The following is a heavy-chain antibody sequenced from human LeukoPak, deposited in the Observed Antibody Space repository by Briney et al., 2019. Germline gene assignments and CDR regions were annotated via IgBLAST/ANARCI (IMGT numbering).Heavy chain of an antibody. CDR3: ARNRDGYNRDAFDI. J-gene: IGHJ3*02. CDR1: GFTFSTYG. Sequence: GGSLRLSCAASGFTFSTYGMHWVRQAPGKGLEWVSFIRYVGINKYYADSVKGRFTISRDNSKNTLYLQMNSLRAEDTAVYYCARNRDGYNRDAFDIWGQGTMVTVSS. CDR2: IRYVGINK. D-gene: IGHD5-24*01. V-gene: IGHV3-30*02.